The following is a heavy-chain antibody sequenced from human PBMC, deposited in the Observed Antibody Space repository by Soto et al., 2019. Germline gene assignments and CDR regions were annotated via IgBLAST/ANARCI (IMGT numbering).Heavy chain of an antibody. D-gene: IGHD2-15*01. J-gene: IGHJ5*02. CDR2: IHYTGTT. Sequence: SETLSLTCTVSGSSISSSNYYRAWIRQPPGKGLEWIGSIHYTGTTYYNPSLKSRVSISEDTSKNQFFLKLTSVTAADTAMYYCARRECSGGTCHFDPWGPGTLVTVSS. CDR3: ARRECSGGTCHFDP. V-gene: IGHV4-39*01. CDR1: GSSISSSNYY.